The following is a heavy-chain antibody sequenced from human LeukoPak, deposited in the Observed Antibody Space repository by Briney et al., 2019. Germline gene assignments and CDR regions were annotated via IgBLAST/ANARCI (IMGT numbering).Heavy chain of an antibody. CDR3: AKDGWFDRNWFDH. CDR2: ISGSRGST. V-gene: IGHV3-23*01. J-gene: IGHJ5*02. CDR1: GFTFSSYA. D-gene: IGHD3-10*01. Sequence: GRSLRLSCAASGFTFSSYAMSWVRQAPGKGLGRVSAISGSRGSTYYADSVKGRFTISRDNSKNTLYLQMNSLRAEDTAVYYCAKDGWFDRNWFDHWGQGTLVTVSS.